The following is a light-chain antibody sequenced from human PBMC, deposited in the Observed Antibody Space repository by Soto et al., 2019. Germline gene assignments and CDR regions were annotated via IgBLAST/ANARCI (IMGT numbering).Light chain of an antibody. CDR1: QSVSYY. J-gene: IGKJ1*01. V-gene: IGKV3-20*01. CDR3: QQYGSSPPWT. Sequence: EIVLTQSPGTLSLSPGERATLSCRASQSVSYYLAWYQQKPGQAPRLLIYGASNRATGIPARFSGSGSGTEFTLTISSLQSEDFAVYYCQQYGSSPPWTFGQGTKVDIK. CDR2: GAS.